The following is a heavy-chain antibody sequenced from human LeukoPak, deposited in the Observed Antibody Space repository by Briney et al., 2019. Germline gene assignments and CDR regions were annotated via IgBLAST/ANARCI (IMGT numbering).Heavy chain of an antibody. CDR1: GYTFTSYD. V-gene: IGHV1-8*01. D-gene: IGHD3-22*01. CDR3: ARVSGYDSSGYD. Sequence: SVKVSCKASGYTFTSYDINWVRQATGQGLEWMGWMNPNSGNTGYAQKFQGRVTMTSNTSISTAYMELRSLRSEGTAVYYCARVSGYDSSGYDWGQGTLVTVSS. CDR2: MNPNSGNT. J-gene: IGHJ4*02.